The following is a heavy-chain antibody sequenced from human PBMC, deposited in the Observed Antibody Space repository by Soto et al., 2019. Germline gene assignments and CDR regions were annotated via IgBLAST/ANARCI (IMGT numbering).Heavy chain of an antibody. CDR1: GFTVNSNY. D-gene: IGHD3-9*01. V-gene: IGHV3-66*01. CDR2: IYSDGST. J-gene: IGHJ4*02. Sequence: EVQLVESGGGLVQPGGSLRLSCAASGFTVNSNYRSWVRQAPGKGLEWVSVIYSDGSTYYADSVKGRFIIARDNSNNALYFQMNSLRAEDTAVYYCAPLTKYDILTGFYPCWGQGTLVTVSS. CDR3: APLTKYDILTGFYPC.